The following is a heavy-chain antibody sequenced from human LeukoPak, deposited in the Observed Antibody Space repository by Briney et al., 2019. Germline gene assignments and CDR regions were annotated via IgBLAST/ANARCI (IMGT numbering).Heavy chain of an antibody. J-gene: IGHJ6*02. CDR1: GYSFTNYY. V-gene: IGHV1-2*02. CDR2: FNPNSGGT. Sequence: EASVKVSCKASGYSFTNYYIHWVRQAPGQGLEWMGLFNPNSGGTNYAQKFQGRVTMTRDTSISTAYMELSRLRPDDTAVYYCARDRGVITSRWYYYGMDVWGQGSTVTVSS. D-gene: IGHD3-10*01. CDR3: ARDRGVITSRWYYYGMDV.